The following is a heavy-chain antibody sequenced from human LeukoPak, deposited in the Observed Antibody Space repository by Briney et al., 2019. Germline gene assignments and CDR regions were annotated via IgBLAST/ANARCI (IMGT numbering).Heavy chain of an antibody. CDR3: ARELAVAGLLHY. CDR1: GFTFSSYS. Sequence: KPGGSLRLSCAASGFTFSSYSMNWVRQAPGKGLEWVSSISSSSSYIYYADSVKGRFTISRDNAKNSLYLQMNSLRAEDTAVYYCARELAVAGLLHYWGQGTLVTVSS. CDR2: ISSSSSYI. D-gene: IGHD6-19*01. V-gene: IGHV3-21*01. J-gene: IGHJ4*02.